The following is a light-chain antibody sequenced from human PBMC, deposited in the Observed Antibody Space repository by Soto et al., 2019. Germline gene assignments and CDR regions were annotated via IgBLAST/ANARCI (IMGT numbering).Light chain of an antibody. CDR3: QQYEDYPLT. CDR2: RPS. CDR1: QNINNR. V-gene: IGKV1D-16*01. J-gene: IGKJ4*01. Sequence: DIYMTQSPSALSASVGDRVIIICRASQNINNRLGWFQQKPERARKSLIYRPSKLQSGVPSRFVGSGSGTEFTLTINNLQPEDFATYFCQQYEDYPLTFGGGTRIDIK.